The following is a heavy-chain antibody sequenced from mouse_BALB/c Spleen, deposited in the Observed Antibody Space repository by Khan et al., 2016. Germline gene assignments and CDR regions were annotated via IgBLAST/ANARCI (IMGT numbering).Heavy chain of an antibody. CDR2: IWAGGST. V-gene: IGHV2-9*02. CDR1: GFSLTSYG. CDR3: DRLEDI. D-gene: IGHD1-3*01. Sequence: QVQLKESGPGLVAPSQSLSITCTVSGFSLTSYGVHWVRQPPGKGLEWLGVIWAGGSTNYNSALMSRLSISKDNSKSQVILKMNGRQSDDTALYYCDRLEDIWGQGTTLTVSS. J-gene: IGHJ2*01.